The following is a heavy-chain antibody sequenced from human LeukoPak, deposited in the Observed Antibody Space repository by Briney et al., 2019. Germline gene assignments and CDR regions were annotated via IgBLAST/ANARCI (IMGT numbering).Heavy chain of an antibody. CDR2: ISGDGGST. V-gene: IGHV3-43*02. Sequence: RGGSLRLSCAAPGFMFHDYAIHWVRQAPGKGLEWVSLISGDGGSTFYADSVKGRFTISRDNSKNSLYLQMNSLRSDDTALYYCARESESSGWYDYWGQGTLVTVSS. CDR1: GFMFHDYA. J-gene: IGHJ4*02. CDR3: ARESESSGWYDY. D-gene: IGHD6-19*01.